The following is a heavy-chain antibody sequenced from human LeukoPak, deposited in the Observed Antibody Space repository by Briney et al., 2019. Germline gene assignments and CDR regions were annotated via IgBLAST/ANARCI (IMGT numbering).Heavy chain of an antibody. J-gene: IGHJ4*02. Sequence: WASVKASCKASGYTFTSYAMNWVRQAPGQGLEWMGWINTNTGNPTYAQGFTGRFVFSLDTSVSTAYLQISSLKAEDTAVYYCARDLPTTVVTPGYWGQGTLVTVSS. CDR2: INTNTGNP. CDR3: ARDLPTTVVTPGY. D-gene: IGHD4-23*01. V-gene: IGHV7-4-1*02. CDR1: GYTFTSYA.